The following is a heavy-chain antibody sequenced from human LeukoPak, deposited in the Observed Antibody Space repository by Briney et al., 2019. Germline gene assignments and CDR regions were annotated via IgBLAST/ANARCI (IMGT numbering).Heavy chain of an antibody. CDR3: ARDTYNWNYVSDY. V-gene: IGHV4-30-2*01. CDR1: GGSISSGGYY. D-gene: IGHD1-7*01. CDR2: IYHSGST. Sequence: SQTLSLTCTVSGGSISSGGYYWSWIRQPPGKGLEWIGYIYHSGSTYYNPSLKSRVTISVDRSKNQFSLKLSSVTAADTAVYYCARDTYNWNYVSDYWGQGTLVTVSS. J-gene: IGHJ4*02.